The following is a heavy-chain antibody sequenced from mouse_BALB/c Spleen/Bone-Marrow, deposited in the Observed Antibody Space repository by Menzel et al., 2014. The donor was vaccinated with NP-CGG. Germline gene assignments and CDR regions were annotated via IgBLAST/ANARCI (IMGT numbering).Heavy chain of an antibody. D-gene: IGHD2-13*01. J-gene: IGHJ3*01. V-gene: IGHV1S81*02. CDR1: GYTFTSYY. CDR3: TREGDSPFAY. Sequence: QVQLQQPGAELVKPGASVKLSCKASGYTFTSYYMYWVKQRPGQGLEWIGEINPSNGGTNFNEKFKSRATLTVDKSSSTAYMQLSSLTSEDSAVYYCTREGDSPFAYWGQGTLVTVSA. CDR2: INPSNGGT.